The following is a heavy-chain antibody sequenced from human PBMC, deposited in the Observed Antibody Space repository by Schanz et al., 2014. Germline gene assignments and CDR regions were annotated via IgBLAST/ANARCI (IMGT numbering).Heavy chain of an antibody. J-gene: IGHJ4*02. Sequence: DVQLLESGGGLVQPGGSLRLSCAASGFTLSSYALSWVRQSPGKGLEWVSAINTADTTYYADSVKGRFIISRDNSKNTVYLQMNSLRAEDTAVYYCARDPGGTKTHGLWGQGTLVTVSS. V-gene: IGHV3-23*01. CDR1: GFTLSSYA. D-gene: IGHD2-15*01. CDR3: ARDPGGTKTHGL. CDR2: INTADTT.